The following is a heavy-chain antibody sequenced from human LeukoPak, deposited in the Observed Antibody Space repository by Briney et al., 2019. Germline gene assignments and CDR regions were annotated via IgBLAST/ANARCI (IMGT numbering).Heavy chain of an antibody. J-gene: IGHJ5*02. D-gene: IGHD1-26*01. CDR3: ARDTGCGAPGLFDP. CDR2: IYYSGST. CDR1: GGSISSYY. V-gene: IGHV4-59*01. Sequence: SETLSLTCTVSGGSISSYYWSWIRQPPGKGLEWIGYIYYSGSTNYNPSLKSRVTISVDTSKSQFSLKLSSVTAADTAVYYCARDTGCGAPGLFDPWGQGTLVTVSS.